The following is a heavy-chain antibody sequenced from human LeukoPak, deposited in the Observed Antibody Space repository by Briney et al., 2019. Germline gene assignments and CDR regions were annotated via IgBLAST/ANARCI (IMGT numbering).Heavy chain of an antibody. Sequence: SVKVSCKASGGAFSSYAISWVRQAPGQGLEWMGGIIPIFGTANYAQKFQGRVTITADESTSTAYMELSSLRSEDTAVYYCAREKRPGTTYYPDAFDIWGQGTMVTVSS. D-gene: IGHD1-1*01. CDR1: GGAFSSYA. J-gene: IGHJ3*02. CDR2: IIPIFGTA. CDR3: AREKRPGTTYYPDAFDI. V-gene: IGHV1-69*13.